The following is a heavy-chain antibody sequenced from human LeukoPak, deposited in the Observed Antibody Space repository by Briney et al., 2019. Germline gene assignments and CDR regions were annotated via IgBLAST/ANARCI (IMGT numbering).Heavy chain of an antibody. Sequence: GGSLRLSCAASGFTFSDFGMHWVRQAPGKGLEWVALIRSDGSNKYYAESVKGRFTISRDSSKSTLFLQMNSLGVEDTAVYYCAKDRDDYGNDCWGQGVLVTVST. CDR3: AKDRDDYGNDC. V-gene: IGHV3-30*02. J-gene: IGHJ4*02. D-gene: IGHD4-17*01. CDR2: IRSDGSNK. CDR1: GFTFSDFG.